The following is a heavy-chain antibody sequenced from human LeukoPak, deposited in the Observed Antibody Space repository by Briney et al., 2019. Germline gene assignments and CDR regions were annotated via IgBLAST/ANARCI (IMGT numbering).Heavy chain of an antibody. Sequence: GGSLRLSCAASGFTFDDYAMHWVRQAPGKGLEWVSGISWNSGSIGYADSVKGRFTISRDNAKNSLYLQMNSLRAEDTALYYCAKGTSIQYYYYGMDVWGQGTTVTVSS. CDR1: GFTFDDYA. CDR3: AKGTSIQYYYYGMDV. J-gene: IGHJ6*02. V-gene: IGHV3-9*01. CDR2: ISWNSGSI.